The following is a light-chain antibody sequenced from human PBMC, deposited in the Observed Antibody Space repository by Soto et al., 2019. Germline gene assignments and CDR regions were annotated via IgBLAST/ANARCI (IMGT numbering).Light chain of an antibody. V-gene: IGKV1-5*03. CDR1: QTISSW. CDR2: KAS. J-gene: IGKJ1*01. Sequence: DIQMTPSPSTMSGSVGAGVAITRRASQTISSWLAWYQQKPGKAPKLLIYKASTLKSGVPSRFSGSGSGTEFTLTISSLQPDEFATYYCKHYNSYSEAFGNGNKVAIK. CDR3: KHYNSYSEA.